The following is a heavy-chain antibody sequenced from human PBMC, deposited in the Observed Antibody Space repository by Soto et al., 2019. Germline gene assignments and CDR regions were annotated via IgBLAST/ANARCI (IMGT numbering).Heavy chain of an antibody. CDR2: ISGSGSTI. CDR3: ARDHGDY. J-gene: IGHJ4*02. Sequence: GGSLRLSCAASGFTFSSYAVSWVRQAPGKGPEWISSISGSGSTIYYADSVKGRFTISRDNSKNTLYLQMSSLRAEDTAVYYCARDHGDYWGQGTLVTVSS. V-gene: IGHV3-23*01. CDR1: GFTFSSYA.